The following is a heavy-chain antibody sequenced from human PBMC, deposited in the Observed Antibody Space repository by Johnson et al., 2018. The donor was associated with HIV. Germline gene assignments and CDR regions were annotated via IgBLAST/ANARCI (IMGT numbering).Heavy chain of an antibody. CDR3: EKDWDSGYSSGSPRKGAFDI. V-gene: IGHV3-20*04. D-gene: IGHD6-19*01. J-gene: IGHJ3*02. CDR2: ISWNSGSI. CDR1: GFTFDDYG. Sequence: VQLVESGGGVVRPGGSLRLSCAASGFTFDDYGMSWVRQAPGKGLEWVSGISWNSGSIGYADSVKGRFTISRDNAKNSLYLQMNSLRAEDTALYYCEKDWDSGYSSGSPRKGAFDIWGQGTMVTVSS.